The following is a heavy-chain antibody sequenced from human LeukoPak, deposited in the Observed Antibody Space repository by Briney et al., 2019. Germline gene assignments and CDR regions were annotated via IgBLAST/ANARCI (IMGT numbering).Heavy chain of an antibody. D-gene: IGHD4-23*01. CDR1: GFTFRSYW. CDR3: AANGGPFDF. J-gene: IGHJ4*02. V-gene: IGHV3-7*05. CDR2: IKQDGGEK. Sequence: RGSLRLSCAASGFTFRSYWMSWVRQAPGKGLEWVANIKQDGGEKYYVDSVKGRFTISRDNAKNSLYLQMNSLRAEDTAVYYCAANGGPFDFWGQGTLVTVSS.